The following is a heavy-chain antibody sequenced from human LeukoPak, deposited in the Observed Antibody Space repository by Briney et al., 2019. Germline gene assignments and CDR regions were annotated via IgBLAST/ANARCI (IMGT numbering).Heavy chain of an antibody. D-gene: IGHD3-22*01. J-gene: IGHJ5*02. CDR3: ARGPERLYDGSGYNWFTP. V-gene: IGHV1-69*13. CDR1: GGTFSSYA. CDR2: IIPIFGTA. Sequence: SVKVSCKASGGTFSSYAISWVRQAPGQGLEWMGGIIPIFGTANYAQKFQGRVTITADESTSTAYMELSSLRSEDTAVYYCARGPERLYDGSGYNWFTPGAKGPLVTVSS.